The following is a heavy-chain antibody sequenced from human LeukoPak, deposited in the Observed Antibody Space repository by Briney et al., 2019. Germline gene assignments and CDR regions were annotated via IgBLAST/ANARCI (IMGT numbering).Heavy chain of an antibody. J-gene: IGHJ4*02. D-gene: IGHD3-22*01. CDR1: GFAFCNVW. CDR3: TTLTMIVGTHLDC. Sequence: GGSLRLSCVASGFAFCNVWMKWVRQAPGEGVVWVGRIKSKTDGTTTNYPAPVKGRFSISRDESKNTLYLQMNSLKTEDTAMYYCTTLTMIVGTHLDCWGQGALVTVSS. CDR2: IKSKTDGTTT. V-gene: IGHV3-15*01.